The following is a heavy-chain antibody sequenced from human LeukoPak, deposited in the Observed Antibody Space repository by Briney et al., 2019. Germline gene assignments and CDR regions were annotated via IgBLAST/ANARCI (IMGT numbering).Heavy chain of an antibody. V-gene: IGHV5-51*01. CDR2: IYPGDSDT. Sequence: GESLKISCKGSGYSFTNYWIVWVRQMPGKGLEWMGIIYPGDSDTRYSPSFQGQVTISADKSISTAYLQLTSLKASDTAMYYCARRALGYSYEFYFDYWGRGTLVTVSS. J-gene: IGHJ4*02. D-gene: IGHD5-18*01. CDR1: GYSFTNYW. CDR3: ARRALGYSYEFYFDY.